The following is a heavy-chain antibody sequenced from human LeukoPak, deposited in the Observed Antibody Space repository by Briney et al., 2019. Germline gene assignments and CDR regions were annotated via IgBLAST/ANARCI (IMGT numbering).Heavy chain of an antibody. Sequence: PSETLSLTCTVSGGSISSSSYYWGWIRQPPGRGLEWIGSIYYSGSTYYNPSLKSRVTISVDTSKNQSSLKLSSVTAADTAVYYCARLTFDWLLWYYFDYWGQGTLVTVSS. CDR2: IYYSGST. D-gene: IGHD3-9*01. V-gene: IGHV4-39*01. CDR1: GGSISSSSYY. CDR3: ARLTFDWLLWYYFDY. J-gene: IGHJ4*02.